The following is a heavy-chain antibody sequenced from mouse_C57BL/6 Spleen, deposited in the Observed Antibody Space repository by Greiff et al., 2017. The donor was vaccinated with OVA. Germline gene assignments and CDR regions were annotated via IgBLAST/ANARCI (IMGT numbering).Heavy chain of an antibody. CDR2: IYPSDSDT. CDR1: GYTFTSYW. J-gene: IGHJ4*01. V-gene: IGHV1-61*01. D-gene: IGHD1-1*01. Sequence: QVQLQQPGAELVRPGSSVKLSCKASGYTFTSYWMDWVKQRPGQGLEWIGNIYPSDSDTHYNQKFKDKATLTVDKSSSTAYMQLSSLTSEDSAVYYYARPLYYYGPYAMDYWGQGTSVTVSS. CDR3: ARPLYYYGPYAMDY.